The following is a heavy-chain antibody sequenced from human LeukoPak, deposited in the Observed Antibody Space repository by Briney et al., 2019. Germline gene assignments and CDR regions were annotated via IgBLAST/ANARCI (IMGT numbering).Heavy chain of an antibody. CDR3: ATSPWAGFDY. V-gene: IGHV3-30*03. Sequence: GGSLRLSCAASGFTFSSYGMHWVRQAPGKGLEWVAVISYDGSNKYYADSVKGRFTISRDNSKNTLYLQMNSLRAEDTAAYYCATSPWAGFDYWGQGTLVTVSS. J-gene: IGHJ4*02. CDR2: ISYDGSNK. D-gene: IGHD3/OR15-3a*01. CDR1: GFTFSSYG.